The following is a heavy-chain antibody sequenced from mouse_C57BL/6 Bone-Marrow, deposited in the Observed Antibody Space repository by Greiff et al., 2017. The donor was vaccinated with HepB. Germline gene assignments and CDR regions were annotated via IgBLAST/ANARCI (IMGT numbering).Heavy chain of an antibody. V-gene: IGHV3-6*01. CDR2: ISYDGSN. CDR1: GYSITSGYY. Sequence: EVQLQQSGPGLVKPSQSLSLTCSVTGYSITSGYYWNWIRQFPGNKLEWMGYISYDGSNNYNPSLKNRISITLDTSKNQFFLKLNSVTTEDTATYYCASRAPIYYYGSSYDWYFDVWGTGTTVTVSS. D-gene: IGHD1-1*01. CDR3: ASRAPIYYYGSSYDWYFDV. J-gene: IGHJ1*03.